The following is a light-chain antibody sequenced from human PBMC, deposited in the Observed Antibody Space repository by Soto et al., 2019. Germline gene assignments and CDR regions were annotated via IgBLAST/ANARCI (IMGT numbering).Light chain of an antibody. CDR1: SSDVGFYNF. Sequence: QSALTQPPSASGSPGQSLTISCTVTSSDVGFYNFVSWYQQRPGKAPKLVIYEVTKRPSGVPDRFSGSKSGSTASLTVSGLQADDEAEYYCASYAGTKLFVFGSGTKVTVL. CDR3: ASYAGTKLFV. V-gene: IGLV2-8*01. CDR2: EVT. J-gene: IGLJ1*01.